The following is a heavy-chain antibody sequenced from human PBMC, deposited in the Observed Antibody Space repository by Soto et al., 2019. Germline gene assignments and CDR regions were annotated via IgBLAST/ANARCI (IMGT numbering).Heavy chain of an antibody. CDR1: GFALDTYA. J-gene: IGHJ6*02. D-gene: IGHD6-13*01. CDR3: AKAVAAAYYYHYYGMDV. CDR2: ISSDGTKK. V-gene: IGHV3-30-3*01. Sequence: GGSLRLSCEASGFALDTYAMHWVRQAPGKGLEWVALISSDGTKKHLADSVKGRFTISRDNSKSFVYLQMKSVRGEDTAVYYCAKAVAAAYYYHYYGMDVWGQGATVTVSS.